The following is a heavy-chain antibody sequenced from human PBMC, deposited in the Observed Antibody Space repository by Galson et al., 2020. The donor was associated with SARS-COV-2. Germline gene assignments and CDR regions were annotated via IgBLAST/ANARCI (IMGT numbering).Heavy chain of an antibody. D-gene: IGHD3-22*01. Sequence: SVKVSCQASGDTFTMYAFSWLRQAPGQQLEWLGGIIPSSGTVKSPGRFQGRRTNSADTHTQTAYLELGSLTSEDTCVYYCAGVNFYDSGGYPRGGLLDAWGQGTEVTVCS. CDR3: AGVNFYDSGGYPRGGLLDA. CDR1: GDTFTMYA. CDR2: IIPSSGTV. J-gene: IGHJ5*02. V-gene: IGHV1-69*06.